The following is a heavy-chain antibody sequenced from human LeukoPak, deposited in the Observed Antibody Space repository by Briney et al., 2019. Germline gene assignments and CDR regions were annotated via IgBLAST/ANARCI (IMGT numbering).Heavy chain of an antibody. CDR2: ISGSGGST. V-gene: IGHV3-23*01. D-gene: IGHD2-2*01. Sequence: GGSLRLSCAASGFTFSSYAMSWVRQAPGKGLEWVSAISGSGGSTYYADSVKGRFTISRDNSKNTLYLQMNSLRAEDTAVYYCAKGGYCSSTSCYGDWFDPWGQGTLVTVSP. CDR1: GFTFSSYA. J-gene: IGHJ5*02. CDR3: AKGGYCSSTSCYGDWFDP.